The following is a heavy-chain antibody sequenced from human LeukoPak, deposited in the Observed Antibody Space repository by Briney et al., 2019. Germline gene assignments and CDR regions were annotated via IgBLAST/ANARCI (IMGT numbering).Heavy chain of an antibody. CDR3: ARGSVAGTRGLSEFDY. Sequence: ASETLSLTCTVSGGSISSYYWSWIRQPPGKGLEWIGYIYYSGSTNYNPSLRGRVTISVDTAKNQFSLKLSSVTAADTAVYYCARGSVAGTRGLSEFDYWGQGTLVTVSS. J-gene: IGHJ4*02. V-gene: IGHV4-59*01. D-gene: IGHD6-19*01. CDR1: GGSISSYY. CDR2: IYYSGST.